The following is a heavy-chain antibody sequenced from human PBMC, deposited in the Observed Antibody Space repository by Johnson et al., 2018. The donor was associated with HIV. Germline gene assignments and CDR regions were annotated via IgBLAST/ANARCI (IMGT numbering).Heavy chain of an antibody. CDR1: GFTFSSYA. Sequence: QVQLVESGGGVVQPGRSLRLSCAASGFTFSSYAMHWVRQAPGKGLAWVAVISYDGSNKYYADSVKGRFTISRDNSKNTLYLQMNSLRAEDTAVYYCAGRYTVDAFDILGQGTMVTVSS. V-gene: IGHV3-30*04. J-gene: IGHJ3*02. CDR3: AGRYTVDAFDI. CDR2: ISYDGSNK. D-gene: IGHD1-1*01.